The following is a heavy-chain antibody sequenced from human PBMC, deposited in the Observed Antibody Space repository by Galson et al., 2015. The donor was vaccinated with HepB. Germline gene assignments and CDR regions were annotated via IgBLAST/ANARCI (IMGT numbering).Heavy chain of an antibody. V-gene: IGHV1-69*13. J-gene: IGHJ5*02. CDR3: ARDGADIVVVPAAMEVGANWFDP. CDR2: IIPIFGTA. D-gene: IGHD2-2*01. Sequence: SVKVSCKASGGTFSSYAISWVRQAPGQGLEWMGGIIPIFGTANYAQKFQGRVTITADESTSTAYMELRSLRSDDTAVYYCARDGADIVVVPAAMEVGANWFDPWRQGTLVTVSS. CDR1: GGTFSSYA.